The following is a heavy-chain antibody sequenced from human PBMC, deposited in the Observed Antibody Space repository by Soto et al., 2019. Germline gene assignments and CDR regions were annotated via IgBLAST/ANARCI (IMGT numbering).Heavy chain of an antibody. Sequence: EVQLVESGGGLVQPGGSLRLSCAASGFTVSSNYMSWVRQAPGKGLEWVSVIYSGGSTYYADSVKGRFTISRDNSKNTLYLQMNSLRAEDTAVYYCARGGAGGRGTMVRGSYGMDVWGQGTTVTVSS. V-gene: IGHV3-66*01. CDR1: GFTVSSNY. CDR2: IYSGGST. CDR3: ARGGAGGRGTMVRGSYGMDV. D-gene: IGHD3-10*01. J-gene: IGHJ6*02.